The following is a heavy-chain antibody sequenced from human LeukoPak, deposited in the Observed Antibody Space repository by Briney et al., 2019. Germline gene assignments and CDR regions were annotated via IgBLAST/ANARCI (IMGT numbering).Heavy chain of an antibody. CDR1: GFTVSSNY. D-gene: IGHD5-18*01. CDR3: ASVYTAGPSPPLDY. Sequence: GGSLRLSCAASGFTVSSNYMSGVRQAPGKGVEGVSVIYSGGSTYYTDSVKGRVTISRDKSKNRRYLKMNSLSGEDTAVYYSASVYTAGPSPPLDYWGQGTLVTVSS. CDR2: IYSGGST. J-gene: IGHJ4*02. V-gene: IGHV3-53*01.